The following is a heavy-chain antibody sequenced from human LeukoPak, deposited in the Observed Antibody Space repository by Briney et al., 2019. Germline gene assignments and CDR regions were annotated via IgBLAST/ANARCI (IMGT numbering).Heavy chain of an antibody. CDR3: ARVRYCSSTSCRGPFDY. CDR2: INPSGGST. CDR1: GHTFTGYY. D-gene: IGHD2-2*01. J-gene: IGHJ4*02. V-gene: IGHV1-46*01. Sequence: ASVKVSCKASGHTFTGYYMHWVRQAPGQGLEWMGIINPSGGSTSYAQKFQGRVTMTRDTSTSTVYMELSSLRSEDTAVYYCARVRYCSSTSCRGPFDYWGQGTLVTVSS.